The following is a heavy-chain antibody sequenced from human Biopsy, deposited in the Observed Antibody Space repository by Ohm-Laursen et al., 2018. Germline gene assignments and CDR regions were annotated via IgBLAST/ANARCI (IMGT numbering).Heavy chain of an antibody. D-gene: IGHD3-3*01. CDR3: AKGGSITIFGVVINNCFDP. J-gene: IGHJ5*02. CDR1: GFTYTTFA. Sequence: SLRLSCAASGFTYTTFAMSWVRQAPGKGPEWVSTISANGATSYYADSVKGRFTISRDNSKNTLYLQMNSVRADDTAIYYCAKGGSITIFGVVINNCFDPWGQGTRVTAS. CDR2: ISANGATS. V-gene: IGHV3-23*01.